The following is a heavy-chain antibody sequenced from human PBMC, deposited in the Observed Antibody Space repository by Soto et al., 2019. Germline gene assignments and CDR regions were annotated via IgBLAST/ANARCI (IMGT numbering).Heavy chain of an antibody. CDR3: AKDSGYSYGLNWFDP. CDR1: GFTFSNYA. Sequence: EVQLLESGGGLVQPGGSLRLSCAASGFTFSNYAMSWVRQAPGKGLEWVSAISGSGGSTYYADSVKGRFTISRDNSKNTLYLQMNSLRAEDTAVYYCAKDSGYSYGLNWFDPWGQGTLVTVSS. D-gene: IGHD5-18*01. V-gene: IGHV3-23*01. CDR2: ISGSGGST. J-gene: IGHJ5*02.